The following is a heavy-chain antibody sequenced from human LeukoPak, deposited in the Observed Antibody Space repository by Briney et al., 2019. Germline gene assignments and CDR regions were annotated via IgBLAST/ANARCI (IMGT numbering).Heavy chain of an antibody. CDR3: SAITRTAAGGSSIDY. Sequence: GGSLRLSCAASGFTFNNAWMNWVRQAQGKGLEWVGRIKSNTDGGTTDYAAPVKGRFTISRDDSKNTLYLQMNSLKTEDTAVYYCSAITRTAAGGSSIDYWGQGTLVTVSS. D-gene: IGHD6-13*01. CDR2: IKSNTDGGTT. CDR1: GFTFNNAW. V-gene: IGHV3-15*01. J-gene: IGHJ4*02.